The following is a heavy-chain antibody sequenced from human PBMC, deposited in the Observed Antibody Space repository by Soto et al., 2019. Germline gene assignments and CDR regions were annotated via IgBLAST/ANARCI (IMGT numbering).Heavy chain of an antibody. D-gene: IGHD2-2*01. CDR2: ISSSSSTI. J-gene: IGHJ6*03. CDR1: GFTFSSYS. Sequence: GGSLRLSCAASGFTFSSYSMNWVRQAPGKGLEWVSYISSSSSTIYYADSVKGRFTISRDNAKNSLYLQMNSLRAEDTAVYYCARDSVIVVPAAGYYYYMDVWGKGTTVTVSS. CDR3: ARDSVIVVPAAGYYYYMDV. V-gene: IGHV3-48*01.